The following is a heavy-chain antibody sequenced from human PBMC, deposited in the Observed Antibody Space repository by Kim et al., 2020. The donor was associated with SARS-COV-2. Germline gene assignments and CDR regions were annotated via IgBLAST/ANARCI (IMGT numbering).Heavy chain of an antibody. V-gene: IGHV3-53*01. CDR2: ST. J-gene: IGHJ5*02. Sequence: STLYADAGKGRFTSARDNSKNTLDLQMNSLRAEDTAVYYCARESSRGFDPWGQGTLVTVSS. D-gene: IGHD6-13*01. CDR3: ARESSRGFDP.